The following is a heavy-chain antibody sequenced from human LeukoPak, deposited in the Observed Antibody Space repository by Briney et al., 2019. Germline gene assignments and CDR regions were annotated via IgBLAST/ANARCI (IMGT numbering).Heavy chain of an antibody. J-gene: IGHJ4*02. CDR3: AYFGGSSPFDY. CDR2: ISGSGGST. D-gene: IGHD2-15*01. V-gene: IGHV3-23*01. Sequence: GSLRLSCAASGFTFSSYAMSWVRQAPGKGLEWVSAISGSGGSTYYADSVKGRFTISRDNAKNSLYLQMSSLRAEDTAVYYCAYFGGSSPFDYWGQGTLVTVSS. CDR1: GFTFSSYA.